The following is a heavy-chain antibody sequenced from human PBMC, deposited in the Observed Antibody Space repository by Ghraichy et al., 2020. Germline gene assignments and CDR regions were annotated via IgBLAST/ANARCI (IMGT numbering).Heavy chain of an antibody. Sequence: SVKVSCKDSGGSFSNSAISWVRQAPGQGLEWMGGIIPIFGTANYAQKFRGRVTITADESTNTAYMELNSLRSEDTAVFYCASPKDSRRYHYYYYMDVWGKGTTVTVSS. J-gene: IGHJ6*03. CDR3: ASPKDSRRYHYYYYMDV. CDR1: GGSFSNSA. CDR2: IIPIFGTA. V-gene: IGHV1-69*13. D-gene: IGHD3-22*01.